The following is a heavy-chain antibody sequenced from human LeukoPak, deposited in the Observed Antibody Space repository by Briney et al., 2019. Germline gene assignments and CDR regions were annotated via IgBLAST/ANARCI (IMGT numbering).Heavy chain of an antibody. V-gene: IGHV4-30-2*01. D-gene: IGHD4-17*01. CDR2: IYHSGST. Sequence: SETLSLTCAVSGGSISSGGYSWSWIRQPPGKGLEWIGYIYHSGSTYYNPSLKSRVTISVDRSKNQFSLKLSSVTAADTAVYYCARARGNGDYDYWSQGTLVTASS. CDR3: ARARGNGDYDY. CDR1: GGSISSGGYS. J-gene: IGHJ4*02.